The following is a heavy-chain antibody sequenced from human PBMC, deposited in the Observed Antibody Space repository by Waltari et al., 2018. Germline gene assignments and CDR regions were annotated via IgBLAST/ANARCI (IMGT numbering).Heavy chain of an antibody. CDR1: GFTFSSYG. CDR3: AKDQSPRPTRPLGWFDP. V-gene: IGHV3-30*02. CDR2: IRYDGSNK. J-gene: IGHJ5*02. Sequence: QVQLVESGGGVVQPGGSLRLSCAASGFTFSSYGMHWVRQAPGKGWDWVEFIRYDGSNKSYAESVKGRFTITRDNSKNTLYLQRNSLRAEDTAVYYCAKDQSPRPTRPLGWFDPWGQGTLVTVSS.